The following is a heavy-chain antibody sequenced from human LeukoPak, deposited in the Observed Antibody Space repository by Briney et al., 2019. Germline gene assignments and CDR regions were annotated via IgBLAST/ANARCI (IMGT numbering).Heavy chain of an antibody. D-gene: IGHD3-22*01. J-gene: IGHJ4*02. V-gene: IGHV3-20*04. CDR2: INWNGGST. CDR1: GSTFDDYG. CDR3: ARDSSGYYYGYYFDY. Sequence: SGGSLRLSCAASGSTFDDYGMSWVRQAPGKGLEWVSGINWNGGSTGYADSVKGRFTISRDNAKNSLYLQMNSLRAEDTALYYCARDSSGYYYGYYFDYWGQGTLVTVSS.